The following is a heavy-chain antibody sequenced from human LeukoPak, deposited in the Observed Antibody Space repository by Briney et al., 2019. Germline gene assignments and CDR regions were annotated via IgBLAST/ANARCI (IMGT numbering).Heavy chain of an antibody. D-gene: IGHD1-26*01. CDR1: GFTFSSYE. CDR2: IYYSGST. J-gene: IGHJ4*02. CDR3: AREVDSGSYFTGYFDY. Sequence: GSLRLSCAASGFTFSSYEMNWVRQAPGKGLEWIGYIYYSGSTNYNPSLKSRVTISVDTSKNQFSPKLSSVTAADTAVYYCAREVDSGSYFTGYFDYWGQGTLVTVSS. V-gene: IGHV4-59*01.